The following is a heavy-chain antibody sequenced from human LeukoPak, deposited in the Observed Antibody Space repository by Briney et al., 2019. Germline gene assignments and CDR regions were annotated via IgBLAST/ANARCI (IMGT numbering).Heavy chain of an antibody. CDR1: GYTFTGYY. D-gene: IGHD4-17*01. CDR3: ARALGGIDYGDPQGYYYGMDV. CDR2: INPNSGGT. V-gene: IGHV1-2*04. J-gene: IGHJ6*02. Sequence: ASVKVSCKASGYTFTGYYMHWVRQAPGQGLEWMGWINPNSGGTNYAQKFQGWVTMTRDTSISTAYMELSRLRSDDTAVYYCARALGGIDYGDPQGYYYGMDVWGQGTTVTVSS.